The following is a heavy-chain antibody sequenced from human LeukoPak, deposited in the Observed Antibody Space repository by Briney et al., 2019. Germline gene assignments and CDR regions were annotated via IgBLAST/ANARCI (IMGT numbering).Heavy chain of an antibody. D-gene: IGHD3-10*01. CDR1: GYSFSIYW. J-gene: IGHJ6*03. CDR3: ARWVKYYYGSGKNYYYYYMDV. CDR2: IYPGDSDT. Sequence: GESLKISCEGSGYSFSIYWIGWVRQMPGKGLEWMGIIYPGDSDTRYSPSFQGQVTISADKSISTAYPQWSSLKASDTAMYYCARWVKYYYGSGKNYYYYYMDVWGKGTTVTVSS. V-gene: IGHV5-51*01.